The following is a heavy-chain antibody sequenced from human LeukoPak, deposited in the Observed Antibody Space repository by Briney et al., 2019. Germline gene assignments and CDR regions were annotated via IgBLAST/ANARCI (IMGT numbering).Heavy chain of an antibody. CDR2: ISSSSSYI. Sequence: PGGSLRLSCAASGFTFSSYSMNCVRQAPGKGLEWVSSISSSSSYIYYADSVKGRFTISRDNAKNSLYLQMNSLRAEDTAVYYCARAVGYGGNSAADWGQGTLVTVSS. D-gene: IGHD4-23*01. CDR1: GFTFSSYS. CDR3: ARAVGYGGNSAAD. V-gene: IGHV3-21*01. J-gene: IGHJ4*02.